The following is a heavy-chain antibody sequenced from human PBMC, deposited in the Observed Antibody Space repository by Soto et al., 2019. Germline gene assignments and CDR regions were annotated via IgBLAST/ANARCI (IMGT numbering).Heavy chain of an antibody. CDR2: IYYGGSK. J-gene: IGHJ6*02. V-gene: IGHV3-53*01. Sequence: PGGSLRLSCAVSGFTVSTNYMGWVRQAPGKGLEWVSIIYYGGSKYYADSVKGRFTISRDNSKNTLYLQMNSLRAEDTAVYYCARDPRGYTYGGGYYHSGMDVWGQGTTVTVS. CDR3: ARDPRGYTYGGGYYHSGMDV. CDR1: GFTVSTNY. D-gene: IGHD5-18*01.